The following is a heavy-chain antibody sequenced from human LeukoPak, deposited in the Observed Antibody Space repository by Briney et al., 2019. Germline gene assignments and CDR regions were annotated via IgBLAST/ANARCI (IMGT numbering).Heavy chain of an antibody. V-gene: IGHV4-30-4*01. D-gene: IGHD2-21*02. CDR3: ANFDVTRGSSDF. Sequence: PSETLSLTCTVSGGSISSGDYYWSWLRQTPGTGLEWIGYIYYSGSTYYNPSLKSRVIISVDTSKNQFSLKLRSVTAADTAIYYCANFDVTRGSSDFWGQGTLVTVSS. CDR2: IYYSGST. J-gene: IGHJ4*02. CDR1: GGSISSGDYY.